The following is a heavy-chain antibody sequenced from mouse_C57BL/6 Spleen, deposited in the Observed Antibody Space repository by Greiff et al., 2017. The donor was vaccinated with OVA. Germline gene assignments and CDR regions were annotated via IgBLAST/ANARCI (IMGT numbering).Heavy chain of an antibody. D-gene: IGHD1-1*01. J-gene: IGHJ2*01. CDR1: GYTFTDHT. CDR3: ARGLYYGSSYFDY. V-gene: IGHV1-78*01. CDR2: IYPRDGST. Sequence: VQLQESDAELVKPGASVKISCKVSGYTFTDHTIHWMKQRPEQGLEWIGYIYPRDGSTKYNEKFKGKATLTADKSSSTAYMQLNSLTSEDSAVYFCARGLYYGSSYFDYWGQGTTLTVSS.